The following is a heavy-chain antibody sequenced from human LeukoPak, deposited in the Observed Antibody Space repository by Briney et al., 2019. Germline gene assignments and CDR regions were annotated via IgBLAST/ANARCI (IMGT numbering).Heavy chain of an antibody. CDR3: ARDFSGYSYGSHYFDY. J-gene: IGHJ4*02. CDR2: ISAYNGNT. D-gene: IGHD5-18*01. V-gene: IGHV1-18*01. CDR1: GYTFTSYG. Sequence: ASVKVSCKASGYTFTSYGISWVRQAPGQGLEWMGWISAYNGNTNYAQKLQGRVTMTTDTSTSIAYMELRSLGSDDTAVYYCARDFSGYSYGSHYFDYWGQGTLVTVSS.